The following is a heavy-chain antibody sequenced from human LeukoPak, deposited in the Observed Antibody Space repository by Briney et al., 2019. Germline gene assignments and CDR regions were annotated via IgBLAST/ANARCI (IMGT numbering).Heavy chain of an antibody. Sequence: GGSLRLSCAASGFTFSSYGMPWVRQAPGKGLEWVSAISGSGGSTYYADSVKGRFTISRDNSKNTLYLQMNSLRAEDTAVYYCAKYDTAMVPYGMDVWGQGTTVTVSS. J-gene: IGHJ6*02. D-gene: IGHD5-18*01. V-gene: IGHV3-23*01. CDR1: GFTFSSYG. CDR3: AKYDTAMVPYGMDV. CDR2: ISGSGGST.